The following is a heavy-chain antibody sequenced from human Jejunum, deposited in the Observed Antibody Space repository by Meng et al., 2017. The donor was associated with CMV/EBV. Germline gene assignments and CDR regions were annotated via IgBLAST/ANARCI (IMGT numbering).Heavy chain of an antibody. CDR1: GFSLSTSVVG. CDR3: AHKCSAASCLDY. J-gene: IGHJ4*02. Sequence: SGFSLSTSVVGVGWIRQPPGKALEWLALIYWNDEKHYSPSLKTRLTITKDTSKNQVVLTMTNMDPVDTATYYCAHKCSAASCLDYWGQGTLGTVSS. D-gene: IGHD2-15*01. V-gene: IGHV2-5*01. CDR2: IYWNDEK.